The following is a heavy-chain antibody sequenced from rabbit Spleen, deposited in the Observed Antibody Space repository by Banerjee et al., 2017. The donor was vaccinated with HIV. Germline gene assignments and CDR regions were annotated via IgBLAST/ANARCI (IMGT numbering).Heavy chain of an antibody. D-gene: IGHD6-1*01. CDR2: IWTGNGGT. Sequence: QSLEESGGDLVKPGASLTLTCTVSGFSFSSNYYMCWVRQAPGKGLEWIGCIWTGNGGTYYASWAKGRFTISKTSSTAVTLQMTSLTAADTATYFCARGDGVVSYGISLWGQGTLVTVS. CDR3: ARGDGVVSYGISL. V-gene: IGHV1S40*01. CDR1: GFSFSSNYY. J-gene: IGHJ4*01.